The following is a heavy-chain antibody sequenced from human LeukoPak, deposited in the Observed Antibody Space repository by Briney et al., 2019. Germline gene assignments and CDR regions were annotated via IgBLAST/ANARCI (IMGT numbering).Heavy chain of an antibody. V-gene: IGHV3-11*04. D-gene: IGHD1-26*01. J-gene: IGHJ6*03. CDR2: IGSTI. CDR1: GFSLSDYY. Sequence: PGGSLRLSCVASGFSLSDYYMSWIRQAPGKGLEWVSYIGSTIYYADSVKGRFTISRDNAKNSLYLQMNSLRAEDTAVHYCARDRGIVGTTGYYYMDVWGKGTTVTVSS. CDR3: ARDRGIVGTTGYYYMDV.